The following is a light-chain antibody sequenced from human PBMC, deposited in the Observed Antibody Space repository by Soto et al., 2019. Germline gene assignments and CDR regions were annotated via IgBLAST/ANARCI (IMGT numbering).Light chain of an antibody. J-gene: IGKJ1*01. CDR1: QNVDNC. Sequence: DIQMTQSPSSLSASVGDRVTITCRASQNVDNCVSWYQQTPGKAPKLLIYASSTLQSGVPSRFSGSGSGTDFTLTISGLQRGDLATYYCLHTHSAHATFGQGNRVEI. CDR2: ASS. V-gene: IGKV1-39*01. CDR3: LHTHSAHAT.